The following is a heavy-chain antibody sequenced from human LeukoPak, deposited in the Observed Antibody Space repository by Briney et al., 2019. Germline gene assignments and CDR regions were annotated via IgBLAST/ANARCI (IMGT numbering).Heavy chain of an antibody. J-gene: IGHJ4*02. CDR3: ARDNSIAVPWDY. D-gene: IGHD6-19*01. Sequence: GGSLRLSCAASGFTFSSYSMNWVRQAPGKGLEWVSSISSSSSYIYYADSVKGRFTISRDNAKNSLYLQMNSLRAEDTAVYYCARDNSIAVPWDYWGQGTLVTVSS. CDR2: ISSSSSYI. V-gene: IGHV3-21*01. CDR1: GFTFSSYS.